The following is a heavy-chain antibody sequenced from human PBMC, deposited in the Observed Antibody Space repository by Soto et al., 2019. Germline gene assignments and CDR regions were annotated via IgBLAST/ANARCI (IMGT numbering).Heavy chain of an antibody. CDR3: AKAGLSGTWGGYFDY. V-gene: IGHV3-23*01. CDR2: ISGSGGST. D-gene: IGHD3-16*01. Sequence: GGSLRLSCAASGFTFITYAMSWVRQAPGKGLEWVSGISGSGGSTYYADSVKGRFTISRDNPKNTLYMQMNSLRAEDTAVYYCAKAGLSGTWGGYFDYWGQGTRVTVSS. CDR1: GFTFITYA. J-gene: IGHJ4*02.